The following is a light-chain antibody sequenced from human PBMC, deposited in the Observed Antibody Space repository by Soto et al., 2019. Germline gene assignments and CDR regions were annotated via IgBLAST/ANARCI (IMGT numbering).Light chain of an antibody. CDR3: HQYDTVPYA. CDR1: HDFNNF. J-gene: IGKJ3*01. V-gene: IGKV1-33*01. Sequence: DTQMTQSPSSLSASVGDRVTITCQASHDFNNFVNWYQHRPGKAPKLLIFDASNLHTGVPSRFSGSGSGTQFTFTINSLQPEDVATYYCHQYDTVPYAFGPGTKVDLK. CDR2: DAS.